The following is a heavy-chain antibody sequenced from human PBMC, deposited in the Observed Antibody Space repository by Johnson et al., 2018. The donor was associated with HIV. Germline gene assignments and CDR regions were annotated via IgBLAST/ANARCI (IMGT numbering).Heavy chain of an antibody. D-gene: IGHD1-26*01. CDR2: IGTAGDT. CDR1: GFTFSSYD. CDR3: ARGSGSSDAFDI. J-gene: IGHJ3*02. V-gene: IGHV3-13*01. Sequence: VQLVESGGGLVQPEGSLRLSCAASGFTFSSYDMHWVRQATGKGLEWVSAIGTAGDTYYPGSVKGRFTISRENAKNSLYLQMNSLRAGDTAVYYCARGSGSSDAFDIWGQGTMVTVSS.